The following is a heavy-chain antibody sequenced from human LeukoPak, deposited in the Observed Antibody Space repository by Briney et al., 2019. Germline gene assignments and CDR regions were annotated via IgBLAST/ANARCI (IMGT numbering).Heavy chain of an antibody. CDR3: ARSGGWGQTYYYDSSGSAYFDY. Sequence: GASVKVSCKASGYTFTSYYMHWVRQAPGQGLEWMGIINPSGGSTTYAQTFQGRVTMTRHTSTSTVYMELSSTRSEDTAVYYCARSGGWGQTYYYDSSGSAYFDYWGQGTLVTVSS. CDR2: INPSGGST. V-gene: IGHV1-46*01. D-gene: IGHD3-22*01. J-gene: IGHJ4*02. CDR1: GYTFTSYY.